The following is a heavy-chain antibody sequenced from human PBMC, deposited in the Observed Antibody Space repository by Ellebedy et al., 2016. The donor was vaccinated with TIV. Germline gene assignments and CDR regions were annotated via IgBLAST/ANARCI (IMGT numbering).Heavy chain of an antibody. J-gene: IGHJ4*02. Sequence: GESLKISCHASGFSFTNYGLHWVRQAPGTGLEWVAFIRFDGSNKYYADSVRGRFTISRDNSENTLYLQMNSLRVADTAVYFCAKDLPAAADGSGSPLDYWGQGTLVTVSS. CDR1: GFSFTNYG. CDR2: IRFDGSNK. CDR3: AKDLPAAADGSGSPLDY. D-gene: IGHD3-10*01. V-gene: IGHV3-30*02.